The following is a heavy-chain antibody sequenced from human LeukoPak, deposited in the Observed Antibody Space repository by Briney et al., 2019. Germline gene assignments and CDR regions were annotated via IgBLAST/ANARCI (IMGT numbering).Heavy chain of an antibody. CDR1: GFTFSRYG. Sequence: PGGSLRLSCAASGFTFSRYGLHWVRQAPGKGLEWVAFIRYDGGNKYYADSVKGRFTISRDNSKNTLYLQMNSLRAEDTAVYYCASLIRTDYWGQGTLVTVSS. CDR3: ASLIRTDY. D-gene: IGHD3-16*01. V-gene: IGHV3-30*02. J-gene: IGHJ4*02. CDR2: IRYDGGNK.